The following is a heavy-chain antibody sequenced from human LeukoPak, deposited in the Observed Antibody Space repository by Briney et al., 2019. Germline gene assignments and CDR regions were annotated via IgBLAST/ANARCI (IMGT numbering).Heavy chain of an antibody. V-gene: IGHV4-34*01. CDR2: INHSGST. J-gene: IGHJ4*02. Sequence: KPSETLSLTCAVYGESFSGYYWSWIRQPPGKGLEWIGEINHSGSTNYNPSLKSRVTISVDTSKNQFSLKLSSVTAADTAVYYCARSFYSGSTFDYWGQGTLVTVSS. CDR1: GESFSGYY. D-gene: IGHD1-26*01. CDR3: ARSFYSGSTFDY.